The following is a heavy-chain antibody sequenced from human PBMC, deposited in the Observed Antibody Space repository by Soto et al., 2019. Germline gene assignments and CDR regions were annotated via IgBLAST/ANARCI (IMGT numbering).Heavy chain of an antibody. D-gene: IGHD3-16*01. CDR3: AMSSAYDQMYYFDY. CDR2: IYYSGST. CDR1: GGSISSSSYY. Sequence: QLQLQESGPGLVKPSETLSLTCTVSGGSISSSSYYWGWIRQTPGKGLEWIGSIYYSGSTYYNPSLKSRVTIAVDTSKNQFSLKLISVNDAATAVYYCAMSSAYDQMYYFDYWGQGTLVTVSS. J-gene: IGHJ4*02. V-gene: IGHV4-39*01.